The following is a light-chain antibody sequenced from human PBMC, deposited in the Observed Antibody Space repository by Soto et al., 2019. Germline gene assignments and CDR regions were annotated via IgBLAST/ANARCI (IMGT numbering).Light chain of an antibody. CDR2: EVS. CDR3: SSYTGSSTPYV. J-gene: IGLJ1*01. V-gene: IGLV2-14*01. Sequence: QSVLTQSASVSGSPGQSITISCPGTSSDIGAYNYVSWYQQHPGKAPKLMIYEVSNRPSGVSNRFSGSKSGNTASLTISGLQDEDEADYYCSSYTGSSTPYVFGTGTKVTVL. CDR1: SSDIGAYNY.